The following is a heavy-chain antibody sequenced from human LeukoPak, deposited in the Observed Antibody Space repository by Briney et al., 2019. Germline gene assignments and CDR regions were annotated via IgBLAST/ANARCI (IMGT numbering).Heavy chain of an antibody. CDR2: VYTSGST. J-gene: IGHJ4*02. D-gene: IGHD3-22*01. Sequence: PSETLSLTCTFSGGSLSSYYWSWLRQPAGKGLEWVGRVYTSGSTNYNPSLKSRVTMSVDTSKNQFSLKLSSVTAADTAVYYCARDAYYYDSSAYYLSVWGQGTLVTVSS. CDR3: ARDAYYYDSSAYYLSV. CDR1: GGSLSSYY. V-gene: IGHV4-4*07.